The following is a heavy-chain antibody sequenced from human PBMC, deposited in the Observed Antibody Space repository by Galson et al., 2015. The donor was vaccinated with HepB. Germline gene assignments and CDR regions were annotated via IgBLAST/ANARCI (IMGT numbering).Heavy chain of an antibody. CDR2: ISGSGGST. D-gene: IGHD4-17*01. CDR3: AKDTTGGPNTVTSGAFDL. J-gene: IGHJ3*01. V-gene: IGHV3-23*01. Sequence: SLRLSCAASGFTFSSYAMSWGRQAPGKGLEWVSAISGSGGSTYYADSVKGRFTISRDNSKNTLYLQMNSLRAEDTAGYYCAKDTTGGPNTVTSGAFDLWVQGTMVTVSS. CDR1: GFTFSSYA.